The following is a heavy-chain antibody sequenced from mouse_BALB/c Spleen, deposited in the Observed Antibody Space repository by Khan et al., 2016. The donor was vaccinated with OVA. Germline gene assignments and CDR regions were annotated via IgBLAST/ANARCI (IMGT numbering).Heavy chain of an antibody. Sequence: VQLQQSGAELVKPGASVKLSCTASGFNIKDTYMHWVKQRPEQGLEWIGRIDPANGNTKYTPKFQGKATITANTSSNTAYLQLRRLTSEYTAVYYCSITTVVRYDAMDYGGKGTSGTV. J-gene: IGHJ4*01. V-gene: IGHV14-3*02. CDR1: GFNIKDTY. D-gene: IGHD1-1*01. CDR2: IDPANGNT. CDR3: SITTVVRYDAMDY.